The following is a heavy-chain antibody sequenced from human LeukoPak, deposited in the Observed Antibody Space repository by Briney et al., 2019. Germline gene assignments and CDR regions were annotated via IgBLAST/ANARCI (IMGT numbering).Heavy chain of an antibody. Sequence: QPGGSLRLSCAASGFTFSSYSMNWVRQAPGKGLEWVSYISSSSSTIYYADSVKGRFTISRDNAKNSLYLQMNSLRDEDTAVYYCVLGEVEEYSSSSYDDYWGQGTLVTVSS. CDR3: VLGEVEEYSSSSYDDY. D-gene: IGHD6-6*01. J-gene: IGHJ4*02. CDR2: ISSSSSTI. CDR1: GFTFSSYS. V-gene: IGHV3-48*02.